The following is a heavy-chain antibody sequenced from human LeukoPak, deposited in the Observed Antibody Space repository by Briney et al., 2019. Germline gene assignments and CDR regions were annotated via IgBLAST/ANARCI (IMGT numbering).Heavy chain of an antibody. CDR2: IDYGGST. Sequence: PSETLSLTCGVSGYSISNSNWWGWIRQPPGKGLEWIGYIDYGGSTNYNPSLKSRATVSVDASNNHFSLKLNSVTAADTAVYYCAKGAGPPWFDPWGQGTLVTVSS. J-gene: IGHJ5*02. CDR3: AKGAGPPWFDP. D-gene: IGHD6-19*01. V-gene: IGHV4-28*03. CDR1: GYSISNSNW.